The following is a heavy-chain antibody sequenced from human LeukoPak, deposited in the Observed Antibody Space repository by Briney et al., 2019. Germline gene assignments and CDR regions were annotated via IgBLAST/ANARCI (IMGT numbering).Heavy chain of an antibody. CDR1: GGSITSTSYY. J-gene: IGHJ4*02. CDR3: AKSPLGYCSGGSCYDRDY. Sequence: PSETLSLTCSVSGGSITSTSYYWGWIRQHPGKGLEWIGYIYYSGSTYYNPSLKSRVTISVDTSKNQFSLKLSSVTAADTAVYYCAKSPLGYCSGGSCYDRDYWGQGTLVTVSS. CDR2: IYYSGST. D-gene: IGHD2-15*01. V-gene: IGHV4-31*03.